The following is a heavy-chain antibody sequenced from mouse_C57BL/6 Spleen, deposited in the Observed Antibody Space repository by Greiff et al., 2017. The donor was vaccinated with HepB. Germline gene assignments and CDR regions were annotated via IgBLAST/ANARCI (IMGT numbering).Heavy chain of an antibody. V-gene: IGHV5-4*01. D-gene: IGHD1-1*01. Sequence: EVQLVESGGGLVKPGGSLKLSCAASGFTFSSYAMSWVRQTPEKRLEWVATISDGGSYTYYPDNVKGRFTISRDNAKNNLYLQMSHLKSEDTAMYYCARDEEFYYGSSYYYYAMDYWGQGTSVTVSS. CDR3: ARDEEFYYGSSYYYYAMDY. CDR2: ISDGGSYT. J-gene: IGHJ4*01. CDR1: GFTFSSYA.